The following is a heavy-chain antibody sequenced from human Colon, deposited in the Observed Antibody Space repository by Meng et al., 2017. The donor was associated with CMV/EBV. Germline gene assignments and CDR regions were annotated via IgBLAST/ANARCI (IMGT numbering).Heavy chain of an antibody. Sequence: GESLKISCTASGFSFGDSYMTWIRQSPGKGLEWVSYISGSGKTIYYADSVKGRFTISRDNSKNTLYLQMNSLRTEDTAVYYCAKDIEWEQIAGSWGQGTLVTVSS. CDR1: GFSFGDSY. V-gene: IGHV3-11*04. J-gene: IGHJ5*02. CDR3: AKDIEWEQIAGS. D-gene: IGHD1-26*01. CDR2: ISGSGKTI.